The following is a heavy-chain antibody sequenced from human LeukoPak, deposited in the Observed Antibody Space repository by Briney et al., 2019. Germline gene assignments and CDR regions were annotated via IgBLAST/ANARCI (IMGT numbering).Heavy chain of an antibody. CDR2: IYSGGST. CDR1: GFTVSSNY. D-gene: IGHD3-10*01. CDR3: ARDASMVRGVPHGIQH. J-gene: IGHJ1*01. V-gene: IGHV3-66*01. Sequence: GGSLRLSCAASGFTVSSNYMSWVRQAPGKGLEWVSVIYSGGSTYYADSVKGRFTISRDNSKNTLYLQMNSLRAEDTAVYYCARDASMVRGVPHGIQHWGQGTLVTVSS.